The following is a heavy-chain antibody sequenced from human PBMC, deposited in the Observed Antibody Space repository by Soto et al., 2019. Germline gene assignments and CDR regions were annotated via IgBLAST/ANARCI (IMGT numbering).Heavy chain of an antibody. CDR2: IYYSVST. Sequence: SETLSLTCTVSGGSISSSSYYWGWIRQPPGKGLEWIGTIYYSVSTYYNPSLQSRVTISVDTSKNQFSLKLSSVTAADTAVYYCARLYGSSIFDYWGQGTLVTVSS. CDR3: ARLYGSSIFDY. D-gene: IGHD6-6*01. CDR1: GGSISSSSYY. J-gene: IGHJ4*02. V-gene: IGHV4-39*01.